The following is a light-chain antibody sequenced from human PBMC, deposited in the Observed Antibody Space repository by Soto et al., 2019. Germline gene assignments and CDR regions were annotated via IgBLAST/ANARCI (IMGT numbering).Light chain of an antibody. CDR3: SSYRSTSSYV. V-gene: IGLV2-14*01. Sequence: QSALTQPASVSGSPGQSITISCTGTSSDVGAYDFVSWYQQHPGKAPKLMIYEVSNRPSGVPNRFSGSKSGNTASLTISALQAEDEADYHCSSYRSTSSYVFGTGTKVTVL. CDR1: SSDVGAYDF. CDR2: EVS. J-gene: IGLJ1*01.